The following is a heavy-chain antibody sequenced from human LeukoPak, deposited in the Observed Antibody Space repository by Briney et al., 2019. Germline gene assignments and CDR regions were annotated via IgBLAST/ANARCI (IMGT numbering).Heavy chain of an antibody. J-gene: IGHJ4*02. CDR2: ISGSGGST. CDR3: AKDRDTSFDY. CDR1: GFTFSSYA. D-gene: IGHD3-10*01. V-gene: IGHV3-23*01. Sequence: GGFLRLSCAASGFTFSSYAMSWVRQAPGKGLEWVSGISGSGGSTYYADSVKGRFTVSRDNSKNTLYLQMNSLRAEDTAVYYCAKDRDTSFDYWGQGTLVTVSS.